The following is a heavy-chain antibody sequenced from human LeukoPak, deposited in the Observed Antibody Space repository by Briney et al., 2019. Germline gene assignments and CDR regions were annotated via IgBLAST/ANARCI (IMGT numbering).Heavy chain of an antibody. D-gene: IGHD3-22*01. CDR1: GYTLTDYY. CDR2: INPNSGGT. Sequence: ASVKVSCKASGYTLTDYYMHWVRQAPGQGLEWMGRINPNSGGTNYAQKFQGRVTMTRDTSISTVYMELSRLRSDDTAVYYCAREKDYYDSSGYYRDAFDIWGQGTMVTVSS. V-gene: IGHV1-2*06. CDR3: AREKDYYDSSGYYRDAFDI. J-gene: IGHJ3*02.